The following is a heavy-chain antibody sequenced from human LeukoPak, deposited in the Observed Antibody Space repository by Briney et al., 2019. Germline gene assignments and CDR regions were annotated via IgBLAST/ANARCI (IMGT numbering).Heavy chain of an antibody. CDR3: ARDARGRAARFDY. Sequence: PGGSLRLSCAASGFTVSSNYMSWVRQAPGKGLEWVSVIYSGGSTYYADSVKGRFTISRDNSKNTLYLQMNSLRAEDTAVYYCARDARGRAARFDYWGQGTLVTVSS. V-gene: IGHV3-66*01. D-gene: IGHD6-6*01. CDR2: IYSGGST. J-gene: IGHJ4*02. CDR1: GFTVSSNY.